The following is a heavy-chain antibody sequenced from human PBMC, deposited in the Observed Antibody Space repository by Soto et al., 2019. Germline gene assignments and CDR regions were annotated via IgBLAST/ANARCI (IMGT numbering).Heavy chain of an antibody. CDR3: ARDRLGGTTDYYFYYGMDV. J-gene: IGHJ6*02. V-gene: IGHV3-30*04. CDR2: ISYDGSNK. D-gene: IGHD1-7*01. Sequence: GGSLRLSCAASGFTFSSYAMHWVRQAPGKGLEWVAVISYDGSNKYYADSVKGRFTISRDNSKNTLYLQMNSLRAEDTAVYYCARDRLGGTTDYYFYYGMDVWGQGTTVTVSS. CDR1: GFTFSSYA.